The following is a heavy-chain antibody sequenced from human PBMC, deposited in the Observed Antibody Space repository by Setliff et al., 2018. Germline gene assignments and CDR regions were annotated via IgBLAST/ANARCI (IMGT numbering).Heavy chain of an antibody. V-gene: IGHV3-7*01. J-gene: IGHJ4*02. Sequence: GSLRLSCEASGFSFSTSTMNWVRQAPGKGLEWVANIKQDESEKHYVASVKGRFTISRDNARNSVYLQMNSLRAEDAAVYYCATSDWYAAFDHWGQGTLVTVSS. CDR3: ATSDWYAAFDH. D-gene: IGHD6-19*01. CDR2: IKQDESEK. CDR1: GFSFSTST.